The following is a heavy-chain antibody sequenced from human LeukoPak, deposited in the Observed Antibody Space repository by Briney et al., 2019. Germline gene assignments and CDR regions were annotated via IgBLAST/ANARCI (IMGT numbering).Heavy chain of an antibody. CDR3: ATKESIAAAGGDYYYMDV. CDR2: IIPIFGTA. D-gene: IGHD6-13*01. J-gene: IGHJ6*03. V-gene: IGHV1-69*13. Sequence: SVKVSCKASGGTFSSYAISWVRQAPGQGLEWMGGIIPIFGTANYAQKFQGRVTITADESTSTAYMELSSLRSEDTAVYYCATKESIAAAGGDYYYMDVWGKGTTVTVSS. CDR1: GGTFSSYA.